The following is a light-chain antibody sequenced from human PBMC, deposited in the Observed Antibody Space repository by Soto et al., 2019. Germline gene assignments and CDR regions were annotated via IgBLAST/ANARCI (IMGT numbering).Light chain of an antibody. J-gene: IGKJ3*01. CDR2: AAS. Sequence: EIVLTQSPGTLSLSPGERATLSCRASQTISSSYLAWYQQKPGQAPRLLIYAASTRATGIPDRFSGSGSGTDFTLTINRLEPEDFAVYFCQQLGGSPLFTFGPGTKVDIK. V-gene: IGKV3-20*01. CDR3: QQLGGSPLFT. CDR1: QTISSSY.